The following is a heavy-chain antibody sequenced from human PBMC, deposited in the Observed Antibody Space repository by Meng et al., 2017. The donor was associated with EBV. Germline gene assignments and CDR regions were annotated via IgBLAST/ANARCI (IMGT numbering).Heavy chain of an antibody. Sequence: QGPLQESGPGPVKPSETLSLTCTVSGGSVSSGSYYWSWIRQPPGKGLEWIGYICYSGSTNYNPSLKSRVTISVDTSKNQFSLKLSSVTAADTAVYYCARGRYYGDYFWFDPWGQGTLVTVSS. CDR3: ARGRYYGDYFWFDP. D-gene: IGHD4-17*01. V-gene: IGHV4-61*01. CDR2: ICYSGST. J-gene: IGHJ5*02. CDR1: GGSVSSGSYY.